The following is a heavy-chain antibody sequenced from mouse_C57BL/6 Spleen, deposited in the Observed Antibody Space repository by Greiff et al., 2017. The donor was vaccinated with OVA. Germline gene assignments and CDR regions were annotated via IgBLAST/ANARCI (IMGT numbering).Heavy chain of an antibody. CDR2: ISSGSSTI. CDR3: ARQSYYGSRILDY. CDR1: GFTFSDYG. J-gene: IGHJ2*01. D-gene: IGHD1-1*01. Sequence: DVKLVESGGGLVKPGGSLKLSCAASGFTFSDYGMHWVRQAPEKGLEWVAYISSGSSTIYYADTVKGRFTISRDNAKNTLFLQMPSRRSEDTAMYYCARQSYYGSRILDYWGQGTTLTVSS. V-gene: IGHV5-17*01.